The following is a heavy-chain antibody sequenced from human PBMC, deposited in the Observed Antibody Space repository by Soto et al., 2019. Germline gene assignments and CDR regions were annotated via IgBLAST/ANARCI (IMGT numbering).Heavy chain of an antibody. CDR2: ISSSSAYI. Sequence: EVHLVEAGGGLVKPGESLTLSGAASGFTFGSFTLNWVRQAPGQVLEWVSSISSSSAYIYYAESVKGRFSISRDNARSTLDLQMKSLRLDDTAVYFCARDGRTFGGDWGQGTLVAASS. V-gene: IGHV3-21*06. D-gene: IGHD3-16*01. CDR3: ARDGRTFGGD. CDR1: GFTFGSFT. J-gene: IGHJ4*02.